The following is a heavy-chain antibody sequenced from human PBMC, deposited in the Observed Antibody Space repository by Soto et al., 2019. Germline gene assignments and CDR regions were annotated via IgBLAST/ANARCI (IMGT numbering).Heavy chain of an antibody. V-gene: IGHV1-46*01. D-gene: IGHD6-6*01. CDR1: GYTFTFYH. Sequence: ASVKVSCKASGYTFTFYHIHWVRQAPEQGLEWMGIINPAGPTTTYAQKFQGRVTITADESTSTAYMELSSLRSEDTAVYYCASRSGAARPYYYYYGMDVWG. CDR3: ASRSGAARPYYYYYGMDV. CDR2: INPAGPTT. J-gene: IGHJ6*02.